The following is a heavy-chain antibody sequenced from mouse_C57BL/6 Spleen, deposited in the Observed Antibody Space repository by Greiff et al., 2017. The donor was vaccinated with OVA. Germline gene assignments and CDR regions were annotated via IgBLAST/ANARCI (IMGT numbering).Heavy chain of an antibody. Sequence: EVQLVESGAELVKPGASVKLSCTASGFNITDYYMHWVKQRTEQGLEWIGRIDPEDGETKYAPKFQGKATITADPSSNTAYLQLSSLTSEDTAVDYCARDITTVVAPYAMDYWGQGTSVTVSS. CDR1: GFNITDYY. V-gene: IGHV14-2*01. CDR3: ARDITTVVAPYAMDY. D-gene: IGHD1-1*01. CDR2: IDPEDGET. J-gene: IGHJ4*01.